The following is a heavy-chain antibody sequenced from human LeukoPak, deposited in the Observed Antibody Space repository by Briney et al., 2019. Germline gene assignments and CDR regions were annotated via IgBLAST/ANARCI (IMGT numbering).Heavy chain of an antibody. V-gene: IGHV3-21*01. CDR3: ARDRDYGDYPAYFDY. CDR2: ISSGSSHI. Sequence: GGSLRLSCVASGFTFSSYSMNWVRQAPGKGLEWVSSISSGSSHIYYADSLRGRFTTSRDNAKNSLYLQMNSLRAEDTAVYYCARDRDYGDYPAYFDYWGQGTLVTVSS. D-gene: IGHD4-17*01. J-gene: IGHJ4*02. CDR1: GFTFSSYS.